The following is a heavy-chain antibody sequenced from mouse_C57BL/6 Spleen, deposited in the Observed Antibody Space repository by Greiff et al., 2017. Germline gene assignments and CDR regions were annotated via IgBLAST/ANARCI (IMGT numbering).Heavy chain of an antibody. D-gene: IGHD2-5*01. CDR2: IWPGGGT. CDR3: ARVAYSISYYFDY. CDR1: GFSLTSYA. V-gene: IGHV2-9-1*01. J-gene: IGHJ2*01. Sequence: VMLVESGPGLVAPSQSLSITCTVSGFSLTSYAISWVRQPPGQGLEWLGVIWPGGGTHYNSALNSRLSISQDNSKSQVFLKMNSLQTDDTARYYCARVAYSISYYFDYWGQGTTLTVSS.